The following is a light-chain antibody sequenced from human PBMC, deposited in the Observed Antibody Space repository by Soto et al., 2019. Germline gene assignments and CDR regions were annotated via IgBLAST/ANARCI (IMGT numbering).Light chain of an antibody. CDR1: TSDIGTYNY. CDR3: ISYTSSATLV. Sequence: QCVRTHPASLSCSPLQSITISCSVVTSDIGTYNYVSWYQHHPGKVPKVMIYEVSNRPSGVSNRFSGSKSGNTASLTISGLQPEDEADYYCISYTSSATLVFGGGTKVTVL. J-gene: IGLJ3*02. V-gene: IGLV2-14*01. CDR2: EVS.